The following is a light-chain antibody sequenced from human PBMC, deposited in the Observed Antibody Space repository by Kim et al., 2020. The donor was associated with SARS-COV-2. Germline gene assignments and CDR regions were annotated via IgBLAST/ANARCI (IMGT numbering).Light chain of an antibody. CDR1: SSDVGGYNY. CDR3: SSFTSSSTQV. J-gene: IGLJ2*01. CDR2: DVS. V-gene: IGLV2-14*03. Sequence: QSASVSGSPGQSITISCTGTSSDVGGYNYVSWYQQHPGKAPKLMIFDVSNRPSGVSNRFSGSKSGNTASLTISGLQAEDEADYYCSSFTSSSTQVFGGGTQLTVL.